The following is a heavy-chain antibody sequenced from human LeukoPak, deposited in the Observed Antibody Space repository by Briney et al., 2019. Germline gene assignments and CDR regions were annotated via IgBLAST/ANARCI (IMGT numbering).Heavy chain of an antibody. CDR1: GFSFSSFA. V-gene: IGHV3-23*01. J-gene: IGHJ4*02. D-gene: IGHD2-15*01. CDR3: AKAPVTTCRGAFCYPFDY. CDR2: ISGSGGNT. Sequence: GGSLRLSCAASGFSFSSFAMSWVRQAPGKGLECVSGISGSGGNTYYADSVKGRFTISRDSSKNTLFLQMNRLRPEDAAVYYCAKAPVTTCRGAFCYPFDYWGLGTLVTVSS.